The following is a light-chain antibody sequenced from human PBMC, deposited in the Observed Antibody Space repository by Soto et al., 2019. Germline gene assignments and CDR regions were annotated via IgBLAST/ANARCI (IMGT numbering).Light chain of an antibody. CDR2: GAS. CDR3: QEYDNWPLWT. CDR1: QSVSEY. Sequence: VLTQSTGTLSLSPGEGATLSCRASQSVSEYLAWYQQKPGQAPRLLIYGASTRATGIPARFSGSGSGTEFTLTINSLQSEDFALYYCQEYDNWPLWTFGQGTNVDIK. V-gene: IGKV3-15*01. J-gene: IGKJ1*01.